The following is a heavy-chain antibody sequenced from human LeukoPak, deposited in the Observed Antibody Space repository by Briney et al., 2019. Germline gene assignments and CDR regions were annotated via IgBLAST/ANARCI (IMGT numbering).Heavy chain of an antibody. V-gene: IGHV3-30*03. D-gene: IGHD3-22*01. Sequence: GGSLRLSCAASGFTLSSYGMHWVRQAPGKGLEWVAVISFDGSNRYYADSVKGRFTISRDDSKNTLYLQMNSLKTEDTAVYYCTTGGTYYYDSSGYYGLTDAFDIWGQGTMVTVSS. CDR2: ISFDGSNR. CDR1: GFTLSSYG. CDR3: TTGGTYYYDSSGYYGLTDAFDI. J-gene: IGHJ3*02.